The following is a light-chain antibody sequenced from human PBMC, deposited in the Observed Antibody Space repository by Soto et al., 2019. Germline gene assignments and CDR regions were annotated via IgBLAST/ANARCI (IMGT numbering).Light chain of an antibody. J-gene: IGLJ3*02. CDR3: AAWDDSLNVVL. CDR2: YDD. V-gene: IGLV1-36*01. Sequence: QSVLTQPPSVSEAPRQRVTISCSGNSSNIGKNAVNWYQHLPGKAPKLLIYYDDLLPSGVSDRFSGSKSGTSASLAISGLQSDDEGDSYCAAWDDSLNVVLFGGGTKVTVL. CDR1: SSNIGKNA.